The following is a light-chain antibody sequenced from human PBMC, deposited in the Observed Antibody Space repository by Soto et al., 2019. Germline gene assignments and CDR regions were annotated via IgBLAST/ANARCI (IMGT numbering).Light chain of an antibody. Sequence: DIQMTQSPSTLSASVGDRVTITCRASQSISRWLAWYQQKPGKAPKLLNYDVSSLESGFPSRFTGSGAGTEFTLTISSLQPDDFATYYCQQCNTFWTFVQGTKVESK. CDR2: DVS. J-gene: IGKJ1*01. V-gene: IGKV1-5*01. CDR1: QSISRW. CDR3: QQCNTFWT.